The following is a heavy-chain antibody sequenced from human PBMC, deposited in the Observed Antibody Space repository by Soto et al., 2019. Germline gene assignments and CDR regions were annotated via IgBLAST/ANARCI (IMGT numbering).Heavy chain of an antibody. CDR3: ASMGHYDILTGYYRPRAFDI. CDR2: ISAYNGNT. V-gene: IGHV1-18*04. J-gene: IGHJ3*02. Sequence: ASVKVSCKASGYTFTSYGISWVRQAPGQGLEWMGWISAYNGNTNYAQKLQGRVTMTTDTSRSTAYMELRSLRSDDTAVYYCASMGHYDILTGYYRPRAFDIWGQGTMVTVSS. D-gene: IGHD3-9*01. CDR1: GYTFTSYG.